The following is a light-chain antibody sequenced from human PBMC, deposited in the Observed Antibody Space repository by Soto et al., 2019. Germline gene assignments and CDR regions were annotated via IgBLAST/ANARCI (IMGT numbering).Light chain of an antibody. Sequence: SYELTQPPSVSVDPGQTARITCGGNNIGSKGVHWYQQKPGQAPVVVVYDDNDRPSGIPERFSGSNSGNTATLTISRVEAGDEADYYCQVWDSSSDHVVFGGGTKLTVL. J-gene: IGLJ2*01. CDR2: DDN. CDR3: QVWDSSSDHVV. V-gene: IGLV3-21*02. CDR1: NIGSKG.